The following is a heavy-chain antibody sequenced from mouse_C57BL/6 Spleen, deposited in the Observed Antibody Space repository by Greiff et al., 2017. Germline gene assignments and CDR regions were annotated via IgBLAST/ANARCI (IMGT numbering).Heavy chain of an antibody. Sequence: VQLQQSGAELVRPGASVTLSCKASGYTFTDYEMHWVKQTPVHGLEWIGAIDPETGGTAYNQKFKGKAILTADKSSSTAYMELRSLTSEDSAVYYCTMGGYYGSSYGDDYWGQGTTLTVSS. J-gene: IGHJ2*01. V-gene: IGHV1-15*01. CDR2: IDPETGGT. D-gene: IGHD1-1*01. CDR1: GYTFTDYE. CDR3: TMGGYYGSSYGDDY.